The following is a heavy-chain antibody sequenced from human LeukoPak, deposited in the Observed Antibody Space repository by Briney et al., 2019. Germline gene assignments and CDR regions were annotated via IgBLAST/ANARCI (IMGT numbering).Heavy chain of an antibody. D-gene: IGHD2-2*01. J-gene: IGHJ4*02. Sequence: SETLSLTCAVYGGSFSGYYWSWIRQPPGKGLEWIGEINHSGSTNYNPSLKSRVTISVDTSKNQFSLKLSSVTAADTAVYYCARIPRGDIVVVPAARGDIDYWGQGTLVTVSS. CDR1: GGSFSGYY. V-gene: IGHV4-34*01. CDR3: ARIPRGDIVVVPAARGDIDY. CDR2: INHSGST.